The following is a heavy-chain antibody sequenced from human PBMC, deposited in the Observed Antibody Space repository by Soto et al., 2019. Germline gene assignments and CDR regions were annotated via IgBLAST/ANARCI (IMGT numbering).Heavy chain of an antibody. CDR1: GFTFSSYG. Sequence: QVQLVESGGGVVQPGRSLRLSCAASGFTFSSYGMHWVRQAPGKGLEWVAVIWYDGSNKYYADSVKGRFTISRDNSKNTLYRQRNRLRAEDTAVYYCARGTYGGKEHDLGVYWGQGTLVTVS. J-gene: IGHJ4*02. D-gene: IGHD4-17*01. CDR3: ARGTYGGKEHDLGVY. V-gene: IGHV3-33*01. CDR2: IWYDGSNK.